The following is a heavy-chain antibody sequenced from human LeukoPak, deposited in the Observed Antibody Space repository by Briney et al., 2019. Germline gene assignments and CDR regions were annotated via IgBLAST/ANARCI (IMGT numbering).Heavy chain of an antibody. D-gene: IGHD1-26*01. CDR1: GGSINTYF. CDR2: IYYSGST. CDR3: ARHRGDSGSYFASYYFDY. Sequence: SETLSLTCTVSGGSINTYFWSWIRQPPGKGLEWIGYIYYSGSTNYNPSLKSRVTISVDTSKNQFSLKLSSVTAADTAVYYCARHRGDSGSYFASYYFDYWGQGTLVTVSS. V-gene: IGHV4-59*08. J-gene: IGHJ4*02.